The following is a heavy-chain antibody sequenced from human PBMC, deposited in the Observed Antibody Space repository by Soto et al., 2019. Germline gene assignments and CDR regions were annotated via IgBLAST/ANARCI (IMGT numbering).Heavy chain of an antibody. D-gene: IGHD6-13*01. V-gene: IGHV5-10-1*01. CDR1: GYSFTSYW. CDR2: IDPSDSYT. Sequence: GESLKISCKGSGYSFTSYWISWVRQMPGKGLEWMGRIDPSDSYTNYSPSFQGHVTISADKSISTAYLQWSSLKASDTAMYYCARGRGIAAADDAFDIWGQGTMVTVSS. J-gene: IGHJ3*02. CDR3: ARGRGIAAADDAFDI.